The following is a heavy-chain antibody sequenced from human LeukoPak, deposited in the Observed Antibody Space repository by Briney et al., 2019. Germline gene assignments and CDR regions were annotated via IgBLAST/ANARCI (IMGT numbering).Heavy chain of an antibody. J-gene: IGHJ4*02. CDR3: ARVMFPTYYYDSSGYYYPFTFGY. D-gene: IGHD3-22*01. Sequence: ASVKVSCKASGYTFTSYYMHWVRQAPGQGLEWMGIINPSGGSTSYAQKFQGRVTMTRDTSTSTVYMELSSLRSEDTAVYYCARVMFPTYYYDSSGYYYPFTFGYWGQGTLVTVSS. CDR2: INPSGGST. CDR1: GYTFTSYY. V-gene: IGHV1-46*01.